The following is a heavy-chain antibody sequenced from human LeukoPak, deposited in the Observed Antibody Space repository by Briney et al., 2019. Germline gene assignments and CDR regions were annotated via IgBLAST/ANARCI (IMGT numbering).Heavy chain of an antibody. V-gene: IGHV4-39*01. CDR2: IYYSGST. J-gene: IGHJ5*02. Sequence: KPSETLSLTCTVSGGSISSSSYYWGWIRQPPGKGLEWIGSIYYSGSTYYNPSLKSRVTISVDTSKNQFSLKLGSVTAADTAVYYCARYGDYEFDPWGQGTLVTVSS. D-gene: IGHD4-17*01. CDR1: GGSISSSSYY. CDR3: ARYGDYEFDP.